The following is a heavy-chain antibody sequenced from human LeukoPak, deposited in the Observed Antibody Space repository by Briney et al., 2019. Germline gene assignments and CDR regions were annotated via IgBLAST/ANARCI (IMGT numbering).Heavy chain of an antibody. V-gene: IGHV3-20*04. CDR3: ARVLGCTNGVCPYYYYYYMDV. D-gene: IGHD2-8*01. Sequence: GGSLRLSCAASGFTFDDYGMSWVRQAPGKGLEWVSGINWNGGSTGYADSVKGRFTISRDNAKNSLYLQMNSLRAEDTALYYCARVLGCTNGVCPYYYYYYMDVWGKGTTVTVSS. CDR2: INWNGGST. CDR1: GFTFDDYG. J-gene: IGHJ6*03.